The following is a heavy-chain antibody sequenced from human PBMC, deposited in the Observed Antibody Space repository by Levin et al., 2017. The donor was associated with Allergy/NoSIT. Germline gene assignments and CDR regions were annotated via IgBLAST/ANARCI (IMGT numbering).Heavy chain of an antibody. CDR1: GYSFTSYW. CDR3: ARHDRSDYSYYYYYMDV. J-gene: IGHJ6*03. V-gene: IGHV5-51*01. D-gene: IGHD4-11*01. Sequence: GESLKISCQGSGYSFTSYWIGWVRQMPGKGLEWMGIIYPGNSDTRYSPSFQGQVTISADKSISTAYLQWSSLKASDTAMYYCARHDRSDYSYYYYYMDVWGKGTTVTVSS. CDR2: IYPGNSDT.